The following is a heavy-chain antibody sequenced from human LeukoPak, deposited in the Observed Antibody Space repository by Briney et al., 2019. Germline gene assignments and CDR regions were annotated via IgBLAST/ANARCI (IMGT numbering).Heavy chain of an antibody. V-gene: IGHV4-4*07. Sequence: PSETLSLTCAVYGGSFSGYYWSWIRQPAGKGLEWIGRIYTSGSTNYNPSLKSRVTMSVDTSKNQFSLKLSSVTAADTAVYYCARDPSEGIPDWGQGTLVTVSS. D-gene: IGHD1-14*01. CDR1: GGSFSGYY. J-gene: IGHJ4*02. CDR2: IYTSGST. CDR3: ARDPSEGIPD.